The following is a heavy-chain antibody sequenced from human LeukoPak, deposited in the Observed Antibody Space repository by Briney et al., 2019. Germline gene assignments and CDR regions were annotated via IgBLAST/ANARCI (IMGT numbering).Heavy chain of an antibody. V-gene: IGHV3-30*02. D-gene: IGHD3-10*01. CDR1: GFTFSNYW. CDR2: IRYDGSNK. CDR3: AKDPDYYGSGSGDY. Sequence: GGSLRLSCAASGFTFSNYWMSWVRQAPGKGLEWVAFIRYDGSNKYYADSVKGRFTISRDNSKNTLYLQMNSLRAEDTAVYYCAKDPDYYGSGSGDYWGQGTLVTVSS. J-gene: IGHJ4*02.